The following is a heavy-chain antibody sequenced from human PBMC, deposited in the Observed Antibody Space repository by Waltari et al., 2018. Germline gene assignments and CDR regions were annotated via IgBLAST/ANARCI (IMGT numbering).Heavy chain of an antibody. CDR1: GYTFTSYA. CDR3: ASSISSGWYGYWFDP. D-gene: IGHD6-19*01. Sequence: QVQLVQSGAEVKKPGASVQVSCKASGYTFTSYAMHWVRQAPGQRLEGMGGINAGNGNTKYSHKFQGGVTITGATSASTAYMELCSLRSDDTAVYYCASSISSGWYGYWFDPWGQGTLVTVSS. V-gene: IGHV1-3*01. CDR2: INAGNGNT. J-gene: IGHJ5*02.